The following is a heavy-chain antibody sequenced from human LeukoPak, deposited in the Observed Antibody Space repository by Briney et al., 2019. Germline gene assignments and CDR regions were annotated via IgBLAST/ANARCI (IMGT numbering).Heavy chain of an antibody. Sequence: PGGSLRLSCAASGFTFHWSWMNCVRQVPGKGLEWVANMDPSGTQKRYVDSVRGRFTISKDNSGTSFYLEMSSLTVDDTAIYYCTICTSGKNWGQGTLVTVSS. CDR1: GFTFHWSW. V-gene: IGHV3-7*01. D-gene: IGHD2-8*01. J-gene: IGHJ4*02. CDR2: MDPSGTQK. CDR3: TICTSGKN.